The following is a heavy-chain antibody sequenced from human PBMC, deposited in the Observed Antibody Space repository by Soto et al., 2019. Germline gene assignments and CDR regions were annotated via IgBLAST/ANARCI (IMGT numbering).Heavy chain of an antibody. CDR1: GYTLTELS. V-gene: IGHV1-46*01. D-gene: IGHD3-3*01. CDR3: ARGVTIFGVVPDYFDY. Sequence: GASVKVSCKVSGYTLTELSMHWVRQAPGQGLEWMGIINPSGGSTSYAQKFQGRVTMTRDTSTSTVYMELSSLRSEDTAVYYCARGVTIFGVVPDYFDYWGQGTLVTVSS. J-gene: IGHJ4*02. CDR2: INPSGGST.